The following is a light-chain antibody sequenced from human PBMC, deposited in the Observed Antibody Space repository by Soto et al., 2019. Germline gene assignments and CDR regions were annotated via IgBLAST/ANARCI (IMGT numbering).Light chain of an antibody. V-gene: IGLV2-23*02. CDR1: SSDIGGSNL. CDR2: EVS. CDR3: CSHATTDTSYVI. Sequence: QSALTQPASVSGSPGQSITISCTGTSSDIGGSNLVSWYQQCPGKAPKLLIDEVSKRPTGVSDRFAGSKSGNPASPTTSGLQAGDEADDDGCSHATTDTSYVIFGGGTKLTVL. J-gene: IGLJ2*01.